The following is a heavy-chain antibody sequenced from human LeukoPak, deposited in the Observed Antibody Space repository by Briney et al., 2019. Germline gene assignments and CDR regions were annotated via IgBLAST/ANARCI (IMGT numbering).Heavy chain of an antibody. J-gene: IGHJ4*02. CDR1: GFTFNKSP. Sequence: PGGSLRLSCAASGFTFNKSPMTWVRQALGKGLEWFSAVSDTGGDTYHADSVKGRFTISRDNSMNRLYLQMNSLRAEDTAVYYCARLYSRVGPFDYWGQGTLVTVSS. D-gene: IGHD5-18*01. CDR3: ARLYSRVGPFDY. CDR2: VSDTGGDT. V-gene: IGHV3-23*01.